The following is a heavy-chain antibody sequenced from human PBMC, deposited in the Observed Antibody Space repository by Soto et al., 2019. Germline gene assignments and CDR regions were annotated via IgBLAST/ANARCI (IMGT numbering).Heavy chain of an antibody. V-gene: IGHV3-30*18. Sequence: GGSLRLSCAASGFTFSSYGMHWVRQAPGKGLEWVAVISYDGSNKYYADSVKGRFTISRDNSKNTLYLQMNSLRAEDTAVYYCAKVHSVPAAMGEYFDYWGQGTLVTVSS. CDR3: AKVHSVPAAMGEYFDY. J-gene: IGHJ4*02. CDR1: GFTFSSYG. CDR2: ISYDGSNK. D-gene: IGHD2-2*01.